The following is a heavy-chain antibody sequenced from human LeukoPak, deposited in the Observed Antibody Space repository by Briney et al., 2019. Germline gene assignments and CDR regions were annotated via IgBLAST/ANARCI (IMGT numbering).Heavy chain of an antibody. CDR3: ARGRRVAMADDAFDI. D-gene: IGHD6-19*01. Sequence: ASVKVSCKVSGYTLTELSMHWVRQAPGQGLEWMGIINPSGGSTSYTQKFQGRVTMTRDTSTSTVYMELSSLRSEDTAVYYCARGRRVAMADDAFDIWGQGTMVTVSS. V-gene: IGHV1-46*01. CDR2: INPSGGST. J-gene: IGHJ3*02. CDR1: GYTLTELS.